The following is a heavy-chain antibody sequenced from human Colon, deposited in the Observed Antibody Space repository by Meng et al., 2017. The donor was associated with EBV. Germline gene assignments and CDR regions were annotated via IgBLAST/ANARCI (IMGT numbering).Heavy chain of an antibody. D-gene: IGHD2-21*01. J-gene: IGHJ4*02. CDR2: IHHSGSA. V-gene: IGHV4-30-4*01. CDR1: GGSMSSGNYY. Sequence: QVQLQESGPGLVEPSQTLSLTCTVSGGSMSSGNYYWSWIRQPPGKGLEWIGYIHHSGSAYYNPYLKRRVSISVDTSKNQFSLNLNSMTAADTAVYYCASFDHIPRRNYFDYWGQGTLVTVSS. CDR3: ASFDHIPRRNYFDY.